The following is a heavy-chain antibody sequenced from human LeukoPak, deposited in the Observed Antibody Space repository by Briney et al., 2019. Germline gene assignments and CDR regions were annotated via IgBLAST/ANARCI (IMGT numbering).Heavy chain of an antibody. CDR2: MFHSGTP. CDR3: ARRRGWKQQLVYFDY. Sequence: PSETLSLTCTVSGGSITTYYWSWIRQPPGKGLEWIAYMFHSGTPRYYPSLQSRVTMSADTSKNQFSLNLRSTTAADTAVYYCARRRGWKQQLVYFDYWGQGTLATVSS. J-gene: IGHJ4*02. D-gene: IGHD6-13*01. CDR1: GGSITTYY. V-gene: IGHV4-59*08.